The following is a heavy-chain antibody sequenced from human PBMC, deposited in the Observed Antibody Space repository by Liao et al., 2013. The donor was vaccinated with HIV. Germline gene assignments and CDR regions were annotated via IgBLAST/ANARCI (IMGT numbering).Heavy chain of an antibody. CDR2: IYFNGGT. J-gene: IGHJ6*04. CDR3: VRERSSMPRGLKISYMDV. Sequence: RLQESGGGLVKPSQTLSLTCTVSGVSISDSFSWTWVRQSPGRALQWIGYIYFNGGTFSNPSLRSRVTISVDTSRNRFSLNLRSVTAADTAVYYCVRERSSMPRGLKISYMDVWGEGTTVTVSS. CDR1: GVSISDSFS. D-gene: IGHD3-10*01. V-gene: IGHV4-30-2*06.